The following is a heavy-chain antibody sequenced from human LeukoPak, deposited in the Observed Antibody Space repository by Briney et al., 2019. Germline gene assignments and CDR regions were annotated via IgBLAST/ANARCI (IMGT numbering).Heavy chain of an antibody. CDR1: GYTFTGYY. J-gene: IGHJ4*02. V-gene: IGHV1-2*06. CDR3: ARAVYRSSWYDY. CDR2: INPNSGGT. Sequence: GASVKVSCKASGYTFTGYYMHWVRQAPGQGLEWMGRINPNSGGTNYAQKFQGRVTMTRDTSISTAYMELSRLRSDDTAVYYCARAVYRSSWYDYWGQRTLVTVSS. D-gene: IGHD6-13*01.